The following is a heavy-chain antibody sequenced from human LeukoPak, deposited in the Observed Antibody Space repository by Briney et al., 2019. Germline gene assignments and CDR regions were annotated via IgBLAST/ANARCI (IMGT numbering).Heavy chain of an antibody. D-gene: IGHD2-21*01. J-gene: IGHJ4*02. Sequence: SETLSLTCTVSGGSISSSSYYWGWIRQPPGKGLEWIGSIYYSGSTYYNPSLKSRVTISVDTSKNQFSLKLSSVTAADTAVYYCARDLGWGYPDWSYWGQGTLVTVSS. CDR3: ARDLGWGYPDWSY. CDR1: GGSISSSSYY. CDR2: IYYSGST. V-gene: IGHV4-39*07.